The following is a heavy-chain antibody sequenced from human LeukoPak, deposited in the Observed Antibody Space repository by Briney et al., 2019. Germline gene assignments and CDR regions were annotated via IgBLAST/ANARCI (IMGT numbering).Heavy chain of an antibody. CDR3: AKRGSSANFDH. J-gene: IGHJ4*02. CDR1: GFTFSSYD. Sequence: PGGSLRLSCAASGFTFSSYDMNWVRQAPGKGLEWVAVISYDGSNKYYADSVKGRFTISRDNSKNTLYLQVNSLRPEDTAVYYCAKRGSSANFDHWGQGTLVSVSS. D-gene: IGHD2-2*01. V-gene: IGHV3-30*18. CDR2: ISYDGSNK.